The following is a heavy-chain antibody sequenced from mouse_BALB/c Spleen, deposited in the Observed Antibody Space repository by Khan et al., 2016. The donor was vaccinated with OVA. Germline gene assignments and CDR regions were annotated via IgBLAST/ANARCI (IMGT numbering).Heavy chain of an antibody. Sequence: QVQLQQSGAELAKPGASVKMSCKASGYTFTSYWMHWVKQRPGQGLEWIGYINPSTGYTEYNQKFKDKATLTADKSSSTAYMQLSSLTSEDSAVYYCARVGTGEFAYWGQGTLVTVSA. CDR2: INPSTGYT. D-gene: IGHD4-1*01. J-gene: IGHJ3*01. CDR3: ARVGTGEFAY. V-gene: IGHV1-7*01. CDR1: GYTFTSYW.